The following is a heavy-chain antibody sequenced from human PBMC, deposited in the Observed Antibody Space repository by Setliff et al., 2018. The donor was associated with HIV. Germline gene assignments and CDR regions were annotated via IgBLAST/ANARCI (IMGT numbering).Heavy chain of an antibody. J-gene: IGHJ4*02. CDR3: ARHPIHTYGYGAFDF. CDR2: IYPGDSSS. Sequence: PGESLKISCAGSGYSFSRYWIGCVRQMPGKGLEWMGVIYPGDSSSKYSPSFQGQVTISVDKSISTAYLQWNSLKASDTAIYYCARHPIHTYGYGAFDFWGRVTLVTVSS. D-gene: IGHD5-18*01. CDR1: GYSFSRYW. V-gene: IGHV5-51*01.